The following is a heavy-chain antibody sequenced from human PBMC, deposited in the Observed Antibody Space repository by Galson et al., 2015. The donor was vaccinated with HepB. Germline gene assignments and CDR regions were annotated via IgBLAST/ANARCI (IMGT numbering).Heavy chain of an antibody. CDR1: GFTFGDYA. V-gene: IGHV3-49*03. D-gene: IGHD3-16*01. Sequence: SLRLSCAASGFTFGDYAMSWFRQAPGKGLEWVGFIRSKAYGGTTEYAASVKGRFTISRDDSKSIAYLQMNSLKTEDTAVYYCTRFFVLGELYVHRYGMDVWGQGTTVTVSS. CDR2: IRSKAYGGTT. CDR3: TRFFVLGELYVHRYGMDV. J-gene: IGHJ6*02.